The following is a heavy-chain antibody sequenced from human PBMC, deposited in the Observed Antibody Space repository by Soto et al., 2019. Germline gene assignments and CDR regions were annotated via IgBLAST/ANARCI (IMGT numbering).Heavy chain of an antibody. CDR3: ARAKSLEYNWFDT. J-gene: IGHJ5*02. V-gene: IGHV3-48*01. CDR1: GFTFTSYS. Sequence: EVQLMESGGGLVQPGGSLRLSCTASGFTFTSYSINWVRQAPGQGLEWISYISSTSATIYYEESVRGRFTVSRDNAKNSVYLQMNSLRAEDTAVYFCARAKSLEYNWFDTWGQGTPVTVSS. CDR2: ISSTSATI.